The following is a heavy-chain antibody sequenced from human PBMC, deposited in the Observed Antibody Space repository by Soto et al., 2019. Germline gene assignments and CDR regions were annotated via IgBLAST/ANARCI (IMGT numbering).Heavy chain of an antibody. CDR3: AKRPYSSSYMDV. D-gene: IGHD6-6*01. CDR2: ISGSGGST. Sequence: GGSLRLSCAASGFTFSSYAMSWVRQAPGKGLEWVSAISGSGGSTYYADSVKSRFTISRDNSKNTLYLQMNSLRAEDTAVYYCAKRPYSSSYMDVWGKGTTVTVSS. J-gene: IGHJ6*03. CDR1: GFTFSSYA. V-gene: IGHV3-23*01.